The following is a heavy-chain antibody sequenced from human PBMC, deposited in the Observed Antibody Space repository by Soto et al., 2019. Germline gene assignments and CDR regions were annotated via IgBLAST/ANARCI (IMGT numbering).Heavy chain of an antibody. V-gene: IGHV3-23*01. D-gene: IGHD5-12*01. CDR1: GFSLSTYG. J-gene: IGHJ4*02. CDR3: AKWTGYGDH. CDR2: VSGGSGTT. Sequence: EVQLLESGGGLVQPGGSLRLSCTASGFSLSTYGVTWVRQAPGKGLEWVSGVSGGSGTTHYADSVKGRFTITTYNSENTAYLQMNSLRVEETAVYYFAKWTGYGDHWVQVTLVTVS.